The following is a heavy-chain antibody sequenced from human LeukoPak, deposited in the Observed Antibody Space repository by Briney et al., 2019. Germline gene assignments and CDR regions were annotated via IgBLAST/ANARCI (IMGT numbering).Heavy chain of an antibody. CDR1: GFTFSSYS. CDR2: ISSSSSYI. D-gene: IGHD3-3*01. Sequence: PGGSLRLSCAASGFTFSSYSMNWVRQAPGKGLEWVSSISSSSSYIYYADSVKGRFTISRDNAKNSLYLQTNSLRAEDTAVYYCARDRGALRFLEWLFDYWGQGTLVTVSS. V-gene: IGHV3-21*01. J-gene: IGHJ4*02. CDR3: ARDRGALRFLEWLFDY.